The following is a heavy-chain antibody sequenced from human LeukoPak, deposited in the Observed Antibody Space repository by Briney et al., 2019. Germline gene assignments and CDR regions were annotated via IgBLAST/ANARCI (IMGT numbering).Heavy chain of an antibody. D-gene: IGHD1-1*01. CDR2: INPSGGST. CDR3: ARGIGEPQLNSEGRFDP. V-gene: IGHV1-46*01. CDR1: GYTFTSYY. Sequence: GASVKVSCKASGYTFTSYYMHWVRQAPGQGLEWKGIINPSGGSTSYAQKFQGRVTMTRDTSTSTVYMELSSLRSEDTAVYYCARGIGEPQLNSEGRFDPWGPGTLGTVSP. J-gene: IGHJ5*02.